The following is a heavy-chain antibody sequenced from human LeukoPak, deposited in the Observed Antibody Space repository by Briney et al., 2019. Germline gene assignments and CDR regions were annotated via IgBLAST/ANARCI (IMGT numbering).Heavy chain of an antibody. D-gene: IGHD3-10*02. CDR2: ISSSGSTI. Sequence: EGSLRLSCAASGFTFSSYEMNWVRLAPGKGLEWVSYISSSGSTIYYADSVKGRFTISRDNAKNSLYLQMNSLRAEDTAVYYCAELGITMIGGVWGKGTTVTISS. CDR1: GFTFSSYE. CDR3: AELGITMIGGV. J-gene: IGHJ6*04. V-gene: IGHV3-48*03.